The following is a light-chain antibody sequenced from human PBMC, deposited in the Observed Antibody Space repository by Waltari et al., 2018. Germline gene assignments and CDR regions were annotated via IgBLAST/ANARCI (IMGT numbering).Light chain of an antibody. J-gene: IGLJ1*01. CDR1: SSDVGRYNL. CDR3: CSYAGSFYV. Sequence: QSALTQPASLSGSSGQSITIPCTGSSSDVGRYNLLSWYQQHPGKAPKLMIYEGSKRPSGVSNRFSGSKSGNTASLTISGLQAEDEADYYCCSYAGSFYVFGTGTKVTVL. V-gene: IGLV2-23*01. CDR2: EGS.